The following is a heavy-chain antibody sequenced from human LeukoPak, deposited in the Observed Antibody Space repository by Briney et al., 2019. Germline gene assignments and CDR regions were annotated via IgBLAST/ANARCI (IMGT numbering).Heavy chain of an antibody. D-gene: IGHD5-18*01. CDR1: GFIFSSYW. Sequence: GGSLRLSCAASGFIFSSYWMHWVRQAPGKGLEWVAVMSYDGSNKYYADSVKGRFTISRDNSKNTLYLQMNSLRAEDTAVYYCAKVVGRYSYGYADFDYWGQGTLVTVSS. CDR2: MSYDGSNK. V-gene: IGHV3-30*18. CDR3: AKVVGRYSYGYADFDY. J-gene: IGHJ4*02.